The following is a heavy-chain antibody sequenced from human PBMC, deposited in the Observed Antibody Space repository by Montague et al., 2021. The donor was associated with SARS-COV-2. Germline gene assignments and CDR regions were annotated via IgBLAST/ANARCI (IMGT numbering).Heavy chain of an antibody. CDR2: IWYDGSNK. CDR3: AKEYSSSSTHYYGVDV. V-gene: IGHV3-33*06. J-gene: IGHJ6*02. Sequence: SLRLSCAASGFTFSSYGMHWVRQAPGKGLEWVAVIWYDGSNKYYADSVKGRFTIYRDNSKNTLYLQMNSLRAEDTAVYYCAKEYSSSSTHYYGVDVWGQGTTVTVSS. D-gene: IGHD6-6*01. CDR1: GFTFSSYG.